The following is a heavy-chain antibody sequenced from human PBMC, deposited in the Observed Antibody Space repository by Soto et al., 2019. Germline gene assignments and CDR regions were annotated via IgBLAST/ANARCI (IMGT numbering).Heavy chain of an antibody. Sequence: SETLSLTCTVSGGSISSYYWSWIRQPPGKGLEWIGYIYYSGSTNYNPSLKSRATISVDTSKNQFSLKLSSVTAADTAVYYCARLVHYYYYGMDVWGQGTTVTVSS. CDR2: IYYSGST. J-gene: IGHJ6*02. V-gene: IGHV4-59*01. CDR1: GGSISSYY. CDR3: ARLVHYYYYGMDV.